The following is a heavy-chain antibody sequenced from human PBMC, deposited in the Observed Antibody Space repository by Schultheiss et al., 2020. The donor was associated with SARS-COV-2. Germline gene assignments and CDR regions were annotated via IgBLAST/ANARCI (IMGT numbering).Heavy chain of an antibody. D-gene: IGHD3-3*01. V-gene: IGHV3-74*01. CDR2: INSDGSST. Sequence: GGSLRLSCAASGFTFSSYWMHWVRQAPGKGLVWVSRINSDGSSTSYADSVKGRFTISRDNAKNTLYLQMNSLRAEDTAVYYCAKDPTYYDFWSGYMVTRDYYYYGMDVWGQGTTVTVSS. CDR3: AKDPTYYDFWSGYMVTRDYYYYGMDV. J-gene: IGHJ6*02. CDR1: GFTFSSYW.